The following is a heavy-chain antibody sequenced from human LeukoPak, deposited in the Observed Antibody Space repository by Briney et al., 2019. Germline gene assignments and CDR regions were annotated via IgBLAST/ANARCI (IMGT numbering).Heavy chain of an antibody. CDR2: INTNTGNP. CDR3: ASGQWLPDHVFDY. D-gene: IGHD6-19*01. J-gene: IGHJ4*02. CDR1: GYTFTNYA. Sequence: GASVKVSCKTSGYTFTNYAMNWVRQAPGQGLEWMGWINTNTGNPTYAQGFTGRFVFSLDTSVSTAYLQISSLKAEDTAVYYCASGQWLPDHVFDYWGQGTLVTVSS. V-gene: IGHV7-4-1*02.